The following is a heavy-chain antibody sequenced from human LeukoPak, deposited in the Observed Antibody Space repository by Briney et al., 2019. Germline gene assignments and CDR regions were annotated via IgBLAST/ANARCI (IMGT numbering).Heavy chain of an antibody. V-gene: IGHV4-61*02. CDR3: ARDGVVVAANYYYYYMDV. CDR2: IYTSGGT. D-gene: IGHD2-15*01. CDR1: GGSISSGNYY. J-gene: IGHJ6*03. Sequence: PSETLSLTCTVSGGSISSGNYYWSWIRQPAGKGLEWIGRIYTSGGTNYNPSLKSRVTISVDTSKNQFSLKLSSVTAADTAVYYCARDGVVVAANYYYYYMDVWGKGTTVTVSS.